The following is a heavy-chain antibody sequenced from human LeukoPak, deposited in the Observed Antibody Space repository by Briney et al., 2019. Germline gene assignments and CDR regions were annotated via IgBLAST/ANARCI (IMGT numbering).Heavy chain of an antibody. CDR1: GFTFSSYR. CDR3: ARAAMVRGVIRIDNWFDP. V-gene: IGHV3-74*01. CDR2: INSDRSST. Sequence: GGSLRLSCAASGFTFSSYRMHWVRQAPGKGLEWVSRINSDRSSTSYADSVKGRFTISRDNAKNTLYLQMNSLRAEDTAVYYCARAAMVRGVIRIDNWFDPWGQGTLVSVFS. D-gene: IGHD3-10*01. J-gene: IGHJ5*02.